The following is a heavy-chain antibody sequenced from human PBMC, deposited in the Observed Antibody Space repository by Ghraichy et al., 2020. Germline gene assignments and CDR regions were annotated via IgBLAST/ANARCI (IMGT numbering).Heavy chain of an antibody. J-gene: IGHJ4*02. CDR2: IYHSGST. V-gene: IGHV4-30-2*01. D-gene: IGHD3-3*01. Sequence: SETLSLTCAVSGGSISSGGYSWSWIRQPPGKGLEWIGYIYHSGSTYYNPSLKSRVTISVDRSKNQFSLKLSSVTAADTAVYYCARGDYDFWSGKHYFDYWGQGTLVTVSS. CDR1: GGSISSGGYS. CDR3: ARGDYDFWSGKHYFDY.